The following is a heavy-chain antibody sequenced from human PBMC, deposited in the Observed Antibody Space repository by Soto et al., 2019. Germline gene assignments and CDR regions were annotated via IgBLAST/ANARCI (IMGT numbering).Heavy chain of an antibody. D-gene: IGHD3-3*01. Sequence: GGSLRLSCAASGFTLSDYYMSWIRQAPGKGLEWVSYISSSGSTIYYADSVKGRFTISRDNAKNSLYLQMNSLRAEDTAVYYCARAAYYDFWSENYYYMDVWGKGTTVTVSS. CDR1: GFTLSDYY. J-gene: IGHJ6*03. CDR2: ISSSGSTI. V-gene: IGHV3-11*01. CDR3: ARAAYYDFWSENYYYMDV.